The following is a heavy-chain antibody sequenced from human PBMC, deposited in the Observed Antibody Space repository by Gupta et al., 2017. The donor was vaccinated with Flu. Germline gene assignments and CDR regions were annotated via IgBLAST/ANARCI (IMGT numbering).Heavy chain of an antibody. CDR2: INHSGST. V-gene: IGHV4-34*01. Sequence: GEINHSGSTNYNPSLKSRVTISVDTSKNQFSLKLSSVTAADTAVYYCARSRIYPHCSGGSCYSHAAYHGMDVWGQGTTVTVSS. D-gene: IGHD2-15*01. J-gene: IGHJ6*02. CDR3: ARSRIYPHCSGGSCYSHAAYHGMDV.